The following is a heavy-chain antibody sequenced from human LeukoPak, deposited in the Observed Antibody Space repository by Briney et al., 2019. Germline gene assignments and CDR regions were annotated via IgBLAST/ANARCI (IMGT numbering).Heavy chain of an antibody. J-gene: IGHJ3*02. Sequence: GGSLRLSCAASGFTFSSYWMSWVRQAPGKGLEWVANIKQDGSEKYYVDSVKGRFTISRDNAKNSLYLQMNSLRAEDTAVYYCARALRFLEWLSYDAFDIWGQGTMVTVSS. CDR3: ARALRFLEWLSYDAFDI. V-gene: IGHV3-7*01. CDR2: IKQDGSEK. D-gene: IGHD3-3*01. CDR1: GFTFSSYW.